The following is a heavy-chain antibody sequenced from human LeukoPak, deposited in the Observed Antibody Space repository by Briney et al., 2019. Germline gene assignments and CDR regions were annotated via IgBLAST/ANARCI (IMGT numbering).Heavy chain of an antibody. V-gene: IGHV3-21*01. Sequence: GGSLRLSCAASGFTFSSYSMNWVRQAPGKGLEWVSSISSSSSYIYYADSVKGRFTISRDNAKNSLYLQMNSLRAEDTAVYYCARAGGFVVVTANLDYWGQGTLVTVSS. CDR1: GFTFSSYS. CDR3: ARAGGFVVVTANLDY. CDR2: ISSSSSYI. J-gene: IGHJ4*02. D-gene: IGHD2-21*02.